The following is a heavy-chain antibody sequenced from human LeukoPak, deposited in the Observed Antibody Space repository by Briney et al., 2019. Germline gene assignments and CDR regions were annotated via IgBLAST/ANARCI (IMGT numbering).Heavy chain of an antibody. D-gene: IGHD1-14*01. Sequence: PGGSLRLSCAASGFTFSSYEMNWVRQAPGKGLEWVSYISSSGSTIYYADSVKGRVTISRDNSKNTLYLQMNSLRAEDTAVYYCAKDGSPLGADGLNLRTAFDYWGQGTLVTVSS. CDR2: ISSSGSTI. CDR1: GFTFSSYE. J-gene: IGHJ4*02. V-gene: IGHV3-48*03. CDR3: AKDGSPLGADGLNLRTAFDY.